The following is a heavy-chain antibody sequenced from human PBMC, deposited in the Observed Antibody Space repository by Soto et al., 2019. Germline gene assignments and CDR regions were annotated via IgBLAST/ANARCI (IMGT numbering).Heavy chain of an antibody. CDR2: ISGSGGST. J-gene: IGHJ4*02. CDR1: GFTFSSYA. CDR3: ATRASGSYFDY. D-gene: IGHD3-10*01. Sequence: GGSLRLSCAASGFTFSSYAMNWVRQAPGKGLEWVSVISGSGGSTYYADSVKGRFTISRDNSKNTLYLQMKSLGAEDTAVYYCATRASGSYFDYWGQGTLVTVSS. V-gene: IGHV3-23*01.